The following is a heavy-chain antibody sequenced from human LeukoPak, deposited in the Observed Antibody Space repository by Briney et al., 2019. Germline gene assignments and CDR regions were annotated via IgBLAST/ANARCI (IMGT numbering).Heavy chain of an antibody. CDR2: ISSSSSYI. J-gene: IGHJ4*02. CDR3: ARDYDYGDGLFDY. D-gene: IGHD4-17*01. Sequence: PGGSLRLSCAASGFTFSSYSMNWVRQAPGKGLEWVSSISSSSSYIYYADSVKGRFTISRDNAKNSLYLQMNSLRAEDTAVYYCARDYDYGDGLFDYWGQGTLVTVSS. CDR1: GFTFSSYS. V-gene: IGHV3-21*01.